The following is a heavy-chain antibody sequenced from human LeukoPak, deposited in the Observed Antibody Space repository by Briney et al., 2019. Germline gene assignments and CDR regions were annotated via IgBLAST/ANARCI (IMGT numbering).Heavy chain of an antibody. V-gene: IGHV1-2*02. CDR1: GYTFTGYY. Sequence: ASVKVSCKASGYTFTGYYMHWVRQAPGQGLEWMGWINPNSGGTNYAQKFQGRVTMTRDTSISTAYMELSRLRSDDTAVYYCARVKEGSGWPSYYYYYYMDVWGKGTTVTVSS. CDR2: INPNSGGT. CDR3: ARVKEGSGWPSYYYYYYMDV. D-gene: IGHD6-19*01. J-gene: IGHJ6*03.